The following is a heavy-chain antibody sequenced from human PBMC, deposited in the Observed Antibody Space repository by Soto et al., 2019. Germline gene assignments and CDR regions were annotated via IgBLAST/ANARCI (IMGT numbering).Heavy chain of an antibody. D-gene: IGHD3-10*01. CDR2: VYSGGGT. CDR3: ARDNLRRYYYGSGRPNGMDV. Sequence: SETLSLTCTVSGGSLRGYSWSWIRQSPGKGLEWIGYVYSGGGTNYSPSFMGRVTISVDTTDNQFSLKLNSVTAADTAVYYCARDNLRRYYYGSGRPNGMDVWGQGTTVTVSS. V-gene: IGHV4-59*01. CDR1: GGSLRGYS. J-gene: IGHJ6*02.